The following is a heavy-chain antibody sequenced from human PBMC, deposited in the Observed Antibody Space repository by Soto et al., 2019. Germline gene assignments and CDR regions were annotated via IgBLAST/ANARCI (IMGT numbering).Heavy chain of an antibody. V-gene: IGHV1-3*01. CDR1: GYTFTSYA. CDR2: INAGNGNT. J-gene: IGHJ4*02. D-gene: IGHD3-3*01. CDR3: ARARVFWSGYYTAASY. Sequence: GASVKVSCKASGYTFTSYAMHWVRQAPGQRLEWMGWINAGNGNTKYSQKFQGRVTITRDTSASTAYMELSSLRPEDTAVYYCARARVFWSGYYTAASYWGQGTLVTVSS.